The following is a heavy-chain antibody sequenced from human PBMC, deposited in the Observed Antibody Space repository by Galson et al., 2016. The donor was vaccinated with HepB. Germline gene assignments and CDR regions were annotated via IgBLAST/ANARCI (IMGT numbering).Heavy chain of an antibody. CDR2: ISGSGSTI. CDR1: GFTFSTYE. D-gene: IGHD3-9*01. Sequence: SLRLSCAASGFTFSTYELSWVRQAPGKGLEWVSYISGSGSTIYYADSVKGRVTISRDSAKKSLYLQMNSLRVEDTVIYYCARWGRYDLLTHYALDVWGQGTTVTVSS. V-gene: IGHV3-48*03. CDR3: ARWGRYDLLTHYALDV. J-gene: IGHJ6*02.